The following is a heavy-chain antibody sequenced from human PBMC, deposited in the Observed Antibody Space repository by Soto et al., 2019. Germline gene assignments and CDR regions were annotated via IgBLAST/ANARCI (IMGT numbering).Heavy chain of an antibody. Sequence: EVQLVESGGGLVQPGGSLRLSCAASGFTFSNYWMSWVRQAPGEGLEWVANIKQDGSENSYVDSVKGRFTISRDNAKNSVYLQMNSLRAEDTAVYYCARGRYCSGGRCDFDYWGQGTPVTVSS. V-gene: IGHV3-7*04. CDR2: IKQDGSEN. D-gene: IGHD2-15*01. CDR1: GFTFSNYW. CDR3: ARGRYCSGGRCDFDY. J-gene: IGHJ4*02.